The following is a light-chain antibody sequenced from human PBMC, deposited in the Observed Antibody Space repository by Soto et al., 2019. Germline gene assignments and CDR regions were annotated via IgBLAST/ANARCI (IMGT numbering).Light chain of an antibody. CDR2: GAS. CDR3: QQCGSSST. J-gene: IGKJ5*01. Sequence: EIVLTQSPGTLSLSPGERATLSCRASQSVSSSYLAWYQQKPGQAPRLLIYGASSRATGIPDRFSGSGSGTDFTLTISSLEPEDFAVYYCQQCGSSSTFGQGTRLEIK. CDR1: QSVSSSY. V-gene: IGKV3-20*01.